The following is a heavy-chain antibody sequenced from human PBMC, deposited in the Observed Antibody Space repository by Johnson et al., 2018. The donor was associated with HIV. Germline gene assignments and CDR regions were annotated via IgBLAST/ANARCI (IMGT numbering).Heavy chain of an antibody. CDR2: ISWNSGNI. CDR1: GFTFDDYA. V-gene: IGHV3-9*01. Sequence: VQLVESGGGLVQPGRSLRLSCAASGFTFDDYAMHWVRQAPGKGLEWVSGISWNSGNIAYGDSVKGRFTIARDNAKNSLYLQMNSLRAEDTAVYYCARDQSSSWYRGFGGAFDIWGQGTMVTVSS. CDR3: ARDQSSSWYRGFGGAFDI. J-gene: IGHJ3*02. D-gene: IGHD6-13*01.